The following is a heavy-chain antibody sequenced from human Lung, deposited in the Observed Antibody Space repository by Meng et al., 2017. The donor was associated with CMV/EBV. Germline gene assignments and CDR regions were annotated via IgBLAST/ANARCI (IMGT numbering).Heavy chain of an antibody. Sequence: GGSLRLSCEASGFPFSDYGMHWVRQVPGKGLEWVAFMRYGGDDIYYRDSVRGRFTVSRDNSKNTLYLQMDSLRPGDTALYYCAKDYTNTWSNYFDSLGLGTLVTVSS. CDR2: MRYGGDDI. J-gene: IGHJ4*02. D-gene: IGHD6-13*01. CDR3: AKDYTNTWSNYFDS. CDR1: GFPFSDYG. V-gene: IGHV3-30*02.